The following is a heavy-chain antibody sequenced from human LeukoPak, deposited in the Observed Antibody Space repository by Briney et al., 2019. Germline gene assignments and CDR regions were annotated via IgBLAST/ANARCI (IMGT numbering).Heavy chain of an antibody. CDR3: ARTEWELPFDY. Sequence: GASVKVSCKASEYTFTDYAINWVRQAPGQRLEWMGWISAYNGNTNYAQKLQGRVTMTTDTSTSTAYMELRSLRSDDTAVYYCARTEWELPFDYWGQGTLVTVSS. CDR2: ISAYNGNT. CDR1: EYTFTDYA. D-gene: IGHD1-26*01. V-gene: IGHV1-18*01. J-gene: IGHJ4*02.